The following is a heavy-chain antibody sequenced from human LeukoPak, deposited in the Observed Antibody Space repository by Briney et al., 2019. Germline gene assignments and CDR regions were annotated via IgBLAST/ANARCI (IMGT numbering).Heavy chain of an antibody. Sequence: GGSLRLSCAASGFTFSNAWMTWVRQAPGKGLEWVGRIKSKTDGGTTDYAAPVKGRFTISRDDPKNTLYLQMNSLKTEDTAVYYCTTDSETYYSDTSGYYYGSFDYWGQGTLVTVSS. CDR1: GFTFSNAW. J-gene: IGHJ4*02. V-gene: IGHV3-15*01. CDR3: TTDSETYYSDTSGYYYGSFDY. D-gene: IGHD3-22*01. CDR2: IKSKTDGGTT.